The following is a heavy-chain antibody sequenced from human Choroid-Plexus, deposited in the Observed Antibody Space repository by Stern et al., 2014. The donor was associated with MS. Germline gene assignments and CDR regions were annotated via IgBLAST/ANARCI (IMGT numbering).Heavy chain of an antibody. Sequence: VQLVESGGGVVQPGRPLRLSCVASGFTFGSCAMPWVRQAPGKGLEWGAGVAEDGSNKDDADAVKGRLTISRDNSQNTLYMQMSSLRPEDTAVYYCAKDRQYLTYFFDHWGQGSLVTVSS. CDR2: VAEDGSNK. CDR3: AKDRQYLTYFFDH. J-gene: IGHJ5*02. CDR1: GFTFGSCA. V-gene: IGHV3-30*18. D-gene: IGHD2/OR15-2a*01.